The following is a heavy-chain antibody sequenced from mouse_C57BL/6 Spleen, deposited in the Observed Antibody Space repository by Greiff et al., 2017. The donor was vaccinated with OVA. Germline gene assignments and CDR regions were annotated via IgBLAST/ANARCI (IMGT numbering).Heavy chain of an antibody. CDR2: IRLKSDNYAT. CDR3: TVPLTGLDY. Sequence: EVKLEESGGGLVQPGGSMKLSCVASGFTFSNYWMNWVRQSPEKGLEWVAQIRLKSDNYATHYAESVKGRFTISRDDSKSSVYLQMNNLRAKDTGIYYCTVPLTGLDYWGQGTTLTVSS. J-gene: IGHJ2*01. V-gene: IGHV6-3*01. D-gene: IGHD4-1*01. CDR1: GFTFSNYW.